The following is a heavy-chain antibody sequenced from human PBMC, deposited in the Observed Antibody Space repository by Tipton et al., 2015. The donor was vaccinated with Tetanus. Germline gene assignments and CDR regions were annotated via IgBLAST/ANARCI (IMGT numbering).Heavy chain of an antibody. J-gene: IGHJ4*02. CDR3: ASGYYYGSGSLYY. CDR1: GGSFSGYY. Sequence: TLSLTCAVYGGSFSGYYWSWIRQHPGKGLEWIGYIYYSGSTYYNPSLKSRVTISVDTSKNQFSLKLSSVTAADTAVYYCASGYYYGSGSLYYWGQGTLVTVSS. D-gene: IGHD3-10*01. CDR2: IYYSGST. V-gene: IGHV4-31*11.